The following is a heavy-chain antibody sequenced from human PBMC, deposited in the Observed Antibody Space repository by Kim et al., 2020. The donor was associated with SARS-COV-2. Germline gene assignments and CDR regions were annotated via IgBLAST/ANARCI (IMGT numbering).Heavy chain of an antibody. CDR2: IRSKAYGGTT. D-gene: IGHD2-8*02. J-gene: IGHJ4*02. CDR3: TRVFWYYFDY. CDR1: GFTFGAYA. Sequence: GGSLRLSCTASGFTFGAYAMSWFRQAPGKGLEWVGFIRSKAYGGTTEYAASVKGRFTITRDDSKSIAYLQMNSLKTEDTAVYYCTRVFWYYFDYWGQGTLGTVSS. V-gene: IGHV3-49*03.